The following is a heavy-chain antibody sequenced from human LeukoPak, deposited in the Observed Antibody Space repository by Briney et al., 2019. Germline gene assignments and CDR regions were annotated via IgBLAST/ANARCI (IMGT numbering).Heavy chain of an antibody. D-gene: IGHD3-9*01. J-gene: IGHJ4*02. CDR2: IKQDGSEK. CDR3: ARDFDWLFDY. CDR1: GFTVSNNY. Sequence: PGGSLRLSCAASGFTVSNNYMSWVRQAPGKGLEWVANIKQDGSEKYYVDSVKGRFTISRDNAKNSLYLQMNSLRAEDTAVYYCARDFDWLFDYWGQGTLVTVSS. V-gene: IGHV3-7*04.